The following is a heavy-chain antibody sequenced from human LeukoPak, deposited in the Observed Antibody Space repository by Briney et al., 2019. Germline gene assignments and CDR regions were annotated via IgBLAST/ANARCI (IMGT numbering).Heavy chain of an antibody. V-gene: IGHV1-69*04. J-gene: IGHJ4*02. D-gene: IGHD3-22*01. Sequence: GASVKVSCKASGGTFSSYAISWVRQAPGQGLEWMGRIIPILGIANYAQKFQGRVTITADKSTSTAYMELSSLRSEDTAVYYCARSGDSSGYPGYWGQGTLVTVSS. CDR2: IIPILGIA. CDR3: ARSGDSSGYPGY. CDR1: GGTFSSYA.